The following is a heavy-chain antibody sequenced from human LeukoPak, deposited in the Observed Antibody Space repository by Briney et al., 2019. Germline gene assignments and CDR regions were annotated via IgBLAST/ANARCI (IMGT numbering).Heavy chain of an antibody. V-gene: IGHV4-38-2*02. CDR2: ISHSGTT. D-gene: IGHD2-15*01. J-gene: IGHJ4*02. CDR3: ARVGSGRPVEEKFDY. CDR1: GYSISSGYY. Sequence: PSETLSLTCTVSGYSISSGYYWGWIRQPPGKGLEYIGSISHSGTTFYNPSLKSRVTISLDTSKNQLSLKLSSVTAADTAVYYCARVGSGRPVEEKFDYWGQGTLVTVSS.